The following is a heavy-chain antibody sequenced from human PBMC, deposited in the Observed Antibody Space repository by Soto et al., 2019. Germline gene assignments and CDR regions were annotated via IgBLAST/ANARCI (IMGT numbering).Heavy chain of an antibody. Sequence: QITLKESGPTLVKPTQTLTLTCTFSGFSLSTSGVGVGWIRQPPGKALEWLALIYWDDDKRYSPSLKSRLTITKDTPKNQVVLTMTNMDPVDTATYYCAHTLGDCSGGSCSEGDHYYYYYGMDVWGQGTTVTVSS. V-gene: IGHV2-5*02. J-gene: IGHJ6*02. CDR2: IYWDDDK. CDR3: AHTLGDCSGGSCSEGDHYYYYYGMDV. D-gene: IGHD2-15*01. CDR1: GFSLSTSGVG.